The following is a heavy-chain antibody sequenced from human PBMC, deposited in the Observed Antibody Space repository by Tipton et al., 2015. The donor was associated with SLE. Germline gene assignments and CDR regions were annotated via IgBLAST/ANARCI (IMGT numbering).Heavy chain of an antibody. Sequence: TLSLTCTVSGGSISGYYWSWIRQPAGKGLEWIGHIYTSGTTNYNPSLKSRVTISIDTSKNQFSLKLSAVTAADTAVYYWARQAYYSSGYADYWGQGTLVTASS. J-gene: IGHJ4*02. D-gene: IGHD3-22*01. CDR2: IYTSGTT. CDR3: ARQAYYSSGYADY. V-gene: IGHV4-4*08. CDR1: GGSISGYY.